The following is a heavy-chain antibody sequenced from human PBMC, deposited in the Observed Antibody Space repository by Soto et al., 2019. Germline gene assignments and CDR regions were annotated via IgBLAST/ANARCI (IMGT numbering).Heavy chain of an antibody. J-gene: IGHJ3*02. CDR3: ASYCTNGVCSTDAFDI. D-gene: IGHD2-8*01. CDR1: GYTFTGYY. V-gene: IGHV1-2*04. Sequence: ASVKVSCKASGYTFTGYYMHWVRQAPGQGLEWMGWINPNSGGTNYAQKFQGWVTMTRDTSTSTVYMELSSLRSEDTAVYYCASYCTNGVCSTDAFDIWGQGTMVTVSS. CDR2: INPNSGGT.